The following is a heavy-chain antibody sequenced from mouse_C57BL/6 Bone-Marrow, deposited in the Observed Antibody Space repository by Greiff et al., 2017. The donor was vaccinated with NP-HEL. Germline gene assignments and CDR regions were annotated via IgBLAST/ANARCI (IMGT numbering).Heavy chain of an antibody. CDR1: GYTFTSYW. D-gene: IGHD2-3*01. J-gene: IGHJ4*01. CDR2: IHPNSGST. V-gene: IGHV1-64*01. Sequence: QVQLKQPGAELVKPGASVKLSCTASGYTFTSYWMHWVKQRPGQGLEWIGMIHPNSGSTNYNEKFKSKATLTVDKSSSTAYMQLSSLTSEDSAVYYCARSSYDGYYDWGYWGQGTSVTVSS. CDR3: ARSSYDGYYDWGY.